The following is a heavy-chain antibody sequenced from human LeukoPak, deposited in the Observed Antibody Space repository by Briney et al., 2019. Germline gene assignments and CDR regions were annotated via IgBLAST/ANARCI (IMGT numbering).Heavy chain of an antibody. CDR3: SGRDSSRSPRAY. J-gene: IGHJ4*02. CDR2: IKPDGNEK. Sequence: GGSLRLSCAASGLTFTDFLMNWVRLAPGRGLEWLGSIKPDGNEKYYVDSVKGRFAISRDNAKNEVYLEMHSLRAEDTGVYYCSGRDSSRSPRAYWGQGTLVSVSS. D-gene: IGHD2-2*01. V-gene: IGHV3-7*01. CDR1: GLTFTDFL.